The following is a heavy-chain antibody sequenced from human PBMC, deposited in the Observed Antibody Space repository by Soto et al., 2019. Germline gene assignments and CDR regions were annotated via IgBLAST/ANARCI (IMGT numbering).Heavy chain of an antibody. D-gene: IGHD1-26*01. CDR1: GFTFSGYG. CDR3: ARDGVGATTFFGYFDY. V-gene: IGHV3-33*01. J-gene: IGHJ4*02. CDR2: TRHDGSNT. Sequence: VQLVESGGGVVQPGRSLRLSCAASGFTFSGYGMHWVRQAPGKGLEWVAITRHDGSNTYYADSVRGRFTNSRDNSKKTLYLQMDSLRAEDTAVYYCARDGVGATTFFGYFDYWGQGTLVTVSS.